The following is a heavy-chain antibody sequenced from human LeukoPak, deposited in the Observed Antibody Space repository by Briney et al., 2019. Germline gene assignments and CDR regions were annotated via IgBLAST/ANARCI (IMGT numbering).Heavy chain of an antibody. J-gene: IGHJ4*02. CDR1: VYTLTSKY. CDR3: ARGPERWLQFDF. D-gene: IGHD5-24*01. V-gene: IGHV1-46*01. Sequence: ASVKVSCKASVYTLTSKYIHWVRQAPGRGLEWIGVINPSGGSTTYAQRFQGRVTMTRDTSTSTVYMELSSLRSEDTAVYYCARGPERWLQFDFWGQGTLVSVSS. CDR2: INPSGGST.